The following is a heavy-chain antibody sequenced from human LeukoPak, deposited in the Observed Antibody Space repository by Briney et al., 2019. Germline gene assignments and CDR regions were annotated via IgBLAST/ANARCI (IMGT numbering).Heavy chain of an antibody. V-gene: IGHV4-59*01. CDR3: AREHPYYDILTGYLAADAFDI. J-gene: IGHJ3*02. CDR1: GGSISSYY. CDR2: IYYSGST. Sequence: KPSETLSLTCTVSGGSISSYYWSWIRQPPGKGLEWIGYIYYSGSTNYNPSLKSRVTISVDTSKNRFSLKLSSVTAADTAVYYCAREHPYYDILTGYLAADAFDIWGQGTMVTVSS. D-gene: IGHD3-9*01.